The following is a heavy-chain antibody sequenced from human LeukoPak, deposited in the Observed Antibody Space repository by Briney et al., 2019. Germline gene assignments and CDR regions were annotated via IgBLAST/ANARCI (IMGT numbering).Heavy chain of an antibody. D-gene: IGHD1-26*01. CDR1: GFTFYNSA. Sequence: GGSLRLSCAASGFTFYNSAMTWVRQAPGKGLEWVAAISNSGGYTNHADTVKGRFTISRDNSKNTLYLQMNSLRADDTAVYFCTKDWSIGSWGQGILVTVTS. CDR3: TKDWSIGS. J-gene: IGHJ4*02. CDR2: ISNSGGYT. V-gene: IGHV3-23*01.